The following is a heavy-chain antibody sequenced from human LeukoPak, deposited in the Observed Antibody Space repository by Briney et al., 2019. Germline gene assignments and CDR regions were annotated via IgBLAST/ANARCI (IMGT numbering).Heavy chain of an antibody. CDR1: GFILSNYG. CDR2: LLYDGNTK. V-gene: IGHV3-33*01. D-gene: IGHD1-14*01. Sequence: GGSLRLSCAASGFILSNYGMHWVRQAPGKGLEWVAALLYDGNTKHYADSVRGRFTISRDISKNTFYLQMNSLTAEDTAVYYCARDHRPEIQYYYMDVWGKGTTVAVSS. CDR3: ARDHRPEIQYYYMDV. J-gene: IGHJ6*03.